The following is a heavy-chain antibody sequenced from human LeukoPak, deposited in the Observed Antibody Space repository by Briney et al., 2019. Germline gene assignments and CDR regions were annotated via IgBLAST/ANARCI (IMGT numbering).Heavy chain of an antibody. CDR2: INSNCYKT. CDR3: ARGQTVVVRGVPLIIEHFDY. V-gene: IGHV1-8*01. CDR1: GYTFPLYY. J-gene: IGHJ4*02. Sequence: ASVDVSCGACGYTFPLYYNNWVPRASARGFEWVGWINSNCYKTGYAQKFQGRVTMTRDTSISTAYMELSSLRSEDTAVYYCARGQTVVVRGVPLIIEHFDYWGQGTLVTVSS. D-gene: IGHD3-10*01.